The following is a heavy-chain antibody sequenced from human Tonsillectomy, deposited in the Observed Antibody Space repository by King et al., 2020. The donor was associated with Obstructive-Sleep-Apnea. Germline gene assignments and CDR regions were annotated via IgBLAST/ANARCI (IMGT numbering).Heavy chain of an antibody. CDR3: ARGSSRSFDL. J-gene: IGHJ4*02. D-gene: IGHD6-13*01. V-gene: IGHV1-8*01. CDR1: GYTFTSAE. Sequence: VQLVQSGAEVKKPGASVKVSCKAAGYTFTSAEIHWVRQAPGQGLEWMGWINHNIGNTAYVQKFQGRVTMTMDPPISTAYMELTSLKSVDTAVYYCARGSSRSFDLWGQGTLVTVSS. CDR2: INHNIGNT.